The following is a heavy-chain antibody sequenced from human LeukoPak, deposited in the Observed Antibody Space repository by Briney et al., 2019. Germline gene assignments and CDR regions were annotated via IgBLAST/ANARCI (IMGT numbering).Heavy chain of an antibody. CDR1: GYTLTQLA. Sequence: ASVKVSCKVSGYTLTQLAIHWVRQAPGKGLEWMGGFDPEDGETVYAQKFQDRVTMTEDTSTDTASMELTSLVSEDTAVYYCATQARGYFYYWGQGTLVTVSS. CDR3: ATQARGYFYY. V-gene: IGHV1-24*01. CDR2: FDPEDGET. J-gene: IGHJ4*02.